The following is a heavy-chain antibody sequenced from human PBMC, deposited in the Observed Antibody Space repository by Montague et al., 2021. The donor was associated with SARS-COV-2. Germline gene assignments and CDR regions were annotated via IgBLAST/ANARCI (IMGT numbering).Heavy chain of an antibody. Sequence: SETLSLTCSVSGDSFTPYGDSIVGYFWSWIRQPAGKGLERIGRIYAKGHFDYSPILNNPVSMSMSPSKQEFSMRLISVTAADTAVYYCARAAYYFAPGRENHGALDPWGQGSLVTVSS. CDR3: ARAAYYFAPGRENHGALDP. D-gene: IGHD2/OR15-2a*01. CDR1: GDSFTPYGDSIVGYF. V-gene: IGHV4-4*07. CDR2: IYAKGHF. J-gene: IGHJ5*02.